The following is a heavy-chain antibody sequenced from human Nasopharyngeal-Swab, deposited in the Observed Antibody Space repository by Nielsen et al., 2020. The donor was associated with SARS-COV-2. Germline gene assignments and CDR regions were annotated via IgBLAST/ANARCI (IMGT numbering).Heavy chain of an antibody. V-gene: IGHV3-74*01. D-gene: IGHD3-16*01. J-gene: IGHJ3*02. CDR1: GFTLSNYW. Sequence: GESLKISCAASGFTLSNYWIHWVRQTPGKGLLWVSRINTDASRTSYADPVKGRFTISRDNAKNTVYLQMNSLRGEDTAVYYCTRVDVHDAFDMWGQGTMVTVSS. CDR3: TRVDVHDAFDM. CDR2: INTDASRT.